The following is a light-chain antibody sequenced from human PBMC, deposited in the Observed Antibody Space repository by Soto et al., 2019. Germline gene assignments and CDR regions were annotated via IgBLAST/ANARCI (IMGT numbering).Light chain of an antibody. CDR2: VGTGGIVG. V-gene: IGLV9-49*01. J-gene: IGLJ2*01. CDR3: GADHGSGSNFVYV. Sequence: QSVLTQPPSASASLGASVTLTCTLSSGYSNYEVDWYQQRPGKGPRFVMRVGTGGIVGSKGDGIPDRFSVLGSGLNRYLTIKNIQEEDESDYHCGADHGSGSNFVYVFCGGTKLTVL. CDR1: SGYSNYE.